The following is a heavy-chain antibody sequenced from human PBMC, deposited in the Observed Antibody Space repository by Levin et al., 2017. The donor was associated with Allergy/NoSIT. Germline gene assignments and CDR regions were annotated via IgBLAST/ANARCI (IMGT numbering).Heavy chain of an antibody. CDR3: ARDPIAARGFSYFDY. D-gene: IGHD6-13*01. J-gene: IGHJ4*02. V-gene: IGHV3-21*01. Sequence: GESLKISCAASGFTFSTYSMNWVRQAPGKGLEWVSSISSSSGYIYYADSVKGRFTISRDNAENSLSLQMNTLRAEDTAVYYCARDPIAARGFSYFDYWGQGALVTVSS. CDR2: ISSSSGYI. CDR1: GFTFSTYS.